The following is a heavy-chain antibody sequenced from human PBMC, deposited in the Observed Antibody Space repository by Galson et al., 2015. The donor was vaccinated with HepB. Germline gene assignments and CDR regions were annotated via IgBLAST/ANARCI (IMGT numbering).Heavy chain of an antibody. CDR2: INPKSGAT. CDR3: ARGGGRVAVVDVAHGC. V-gene: IGHV1-2*06. Sequence: SVKVSCKASGYTFTAYYIHWVRQAPGQGLEWMGRINPKSGATNYAHNFQGNVTMTRDTSIRTVYMDLSKLTSDDTAGYYCARGGGRVAVVDVAHGCWGQGTLVTVSS. D-gene: IGHD2-15*01. J-gene: IGHJ4*02. CDR1: GYTFTAYY.